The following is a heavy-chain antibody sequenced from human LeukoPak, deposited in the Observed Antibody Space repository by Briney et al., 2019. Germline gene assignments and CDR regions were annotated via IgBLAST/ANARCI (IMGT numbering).Heavy chain of an antibody. CDR3: AREGFVVVPADRGSGMDV. CDR2: IKQDGIEK. V-gene: IGHV3-7*01. D-gene: IGHD2-2*01. J-gene: IGHJ6*02. CDR1: GFTFSSDW. Sequence: GGSLRLSCAASGFTFSSDWMRWVRQATGKGGEWVAKIKQDGIEKYYVHSVQARFTISRANAKTSLYLQLNSLSAEDTAVYYCAREGFVVVPADRGSGMDVWGQGTTVTVSS.